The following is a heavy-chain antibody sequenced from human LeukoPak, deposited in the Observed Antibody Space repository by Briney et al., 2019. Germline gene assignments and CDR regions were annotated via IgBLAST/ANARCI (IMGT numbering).Heavy chain of an antibody. CDR2: IDHSGST. J-gene: IGHJ4*02. Sequence: SETLSLTCTVSGYSISSNYHWGWIRQPPGKGLEWIATIDHSGSTYYNPSLKSRVTISVDKSKNQFSLKMRSVTAADTAVYYCARVRAVAGTPPDYWGQGTLVTVSS. D-gene: IGHD6-19*01. CDR3: ARVRAVAGTPPDY. V-gene: IGHV4-38-2*02. CDR1: GYSISSNYH.